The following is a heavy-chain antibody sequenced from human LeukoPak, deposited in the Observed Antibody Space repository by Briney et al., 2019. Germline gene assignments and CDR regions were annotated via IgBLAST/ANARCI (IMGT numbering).Heavy chain of an antibody. CDR3: GRDMWGTFDY. Sequence: GGSLRLSCAASGFTFSSFWMHSGRQAPGKGLVWVSRINPDGSDTTYADSVKGRFTISRDNAKNTLYLQMSSLRAEDTAVYYCGRDMWGTFDYWGQGALVTVSS. CDR1: GFTFSSFW. V-gene: IGHV3-74*01. J-gene: IGHJ4*02. CDR2: INPDGSDT. D-gene: IGHD7-27*01.